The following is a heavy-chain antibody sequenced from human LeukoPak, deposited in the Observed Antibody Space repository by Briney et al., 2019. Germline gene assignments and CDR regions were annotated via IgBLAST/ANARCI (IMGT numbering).Heavy chain of an antibody. Sequence: EASVKVSCKASGYTFTGYYMHWVRQAPGQVLEWMGWINPNSGGTNYAQKFQGRVTMTRDTSISTAYMELSRLRSDDTAVYYCARDVKHIVVVTAIGSVSAFDIWGQGTMVTVSS. D-gene: IGHD2-21*02. CDR3: ARDVKHIVVVTAIGSVSAFDI. J-gene: IGHJ3*02. CDR1: GYTFTGYY. V-gene: IGHV1-2*02. CDR2: INPNSGGT.